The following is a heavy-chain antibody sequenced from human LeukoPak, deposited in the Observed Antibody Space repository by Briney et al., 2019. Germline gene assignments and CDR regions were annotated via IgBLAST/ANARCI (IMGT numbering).Heavy chain of an antibody. D-gene: IGHD2-15*01. CDR1: GGSMNSYY. V-gene: IGHV4-59*08. J-gene: IGHJ6*02. Sequence: PSETLSLTCTVSGGSMNSYYWSWIRQPPGKGLEWIGYIYNIGSTSYHPSLKSRVTISVDTSKKQFSLKLTSVTAADTAVYYCARQRGMDGMDVWGQGTTVTVSS. CDR3: ARQRGMDGMDV. CDR2: IYNIGST.